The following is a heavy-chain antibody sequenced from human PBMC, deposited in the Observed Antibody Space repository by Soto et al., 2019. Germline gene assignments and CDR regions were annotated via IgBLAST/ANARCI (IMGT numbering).Heavy chain of an antibody. CDR1: GFRFSDYG. CDR2: MSFDGTYK. J-gene: IGHJ4*02. CDR3: AKDRRDGEYNSVYDF. D-gene: IGHD4-17*01. V-gene: IGHV3-30*18. Sequence: QVQLAESGGGVVQPGRSLRLSCIGSGFRFSDYGMHWVCQAPGKGLEWVAMMSFDGTYKYSADSVKGRFIISRDNSKNTLFLQMNSLRAEDTAVYYCAKDRRDGEYNSVYDFWGQGTLVTVSS.